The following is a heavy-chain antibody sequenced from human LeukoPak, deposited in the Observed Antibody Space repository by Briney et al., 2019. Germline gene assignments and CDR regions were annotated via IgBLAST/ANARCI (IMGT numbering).Heavy chain of an antibody. D-gene: IGHD1-26*01. V-gene: IGHV1-18*01. CDR2: ISAYNGNT. J-gene: IGHJ4*02. CDR1: VYTFTSYG. CDR3: ERDVGATRFDY. Sequence: ASVKVSCKASVYTFTSYGISWVRQAPGQGLEWMGWISAYNGNTNYAQKLQGRVTMTTDTSTSTAYMEPRSLRSDDTAVYYCERDVGATRFDYWGQGTLVTVSS.